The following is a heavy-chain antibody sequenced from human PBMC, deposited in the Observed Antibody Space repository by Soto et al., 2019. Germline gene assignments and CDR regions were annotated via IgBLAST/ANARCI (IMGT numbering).Heavy chain of an antibody. J-gene: IGHJ4*01. D-gene: IGHD3-10*01. CDR3: ARVRVRAVQGMGYLDD. V-gene: IGHV3-11*01. CDR1: GFIFSVYY. Sequence: PGGSLRLSCAASGFIFSVYYMSSLRQATGKGLERVSYIRGSGSTIYYSAALKGRFIISRDNARNSLDLQMNSLIAEDTAVYYCARVRVRAVQGMGYLDDWGQGTLVTVSS. CDR2: IRGSGSTI.